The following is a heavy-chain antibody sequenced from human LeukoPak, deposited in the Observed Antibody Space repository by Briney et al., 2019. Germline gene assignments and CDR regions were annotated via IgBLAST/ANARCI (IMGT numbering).Heavy chain of an antibody. CDR1: GFTFSNAW. V-gene: IGHV3-15*01. D-gene: IGHD5-18*01. J-gene: IGHJ6*02. CDR3: TTEEAGIQLWLRGYYGMDV. Sequence: TGGSLRLSCAASGFTFSNAWMSWVRQAPGKGLEWVGRIKSKTDGGTTDYAAPVKGRFTISRDDSKNTLYLQMNSLKTEDTAVYYCTTEEAGIQLWLRGYYGMDVWGQGTTVTVSS. CDR2: IKSKTDGGTT.